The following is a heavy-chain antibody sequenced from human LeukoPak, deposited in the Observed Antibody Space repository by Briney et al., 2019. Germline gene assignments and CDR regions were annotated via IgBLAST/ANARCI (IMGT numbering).Heavy chain of an antibody. CDR1: GDSIEGYY. V-gene: IGHV4-59*08. CDR3: ARHESIAVTPAFDY. CDR2: IYYSGSA. D-gene: IGHD4-17*01. Sequence: PSETLSLTCTVSGDSIEGYYWSWIRKPPGKGLEWIGFIYYSGSASYNRSLKGRVTMSVDTSKNLFSLNMRSVTAADTAVYYFARHESIAVTPAFDYWGQGNPVTVSS. J-gene: IGHJ4*02.